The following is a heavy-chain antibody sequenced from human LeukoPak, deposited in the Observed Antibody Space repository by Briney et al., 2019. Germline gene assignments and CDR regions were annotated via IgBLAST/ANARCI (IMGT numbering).Heavy chain of an antibody. CDR3: AREGGNAWVIAALPY. J-gene: IGHJ4*02. CDR2: IIPILGIA. V-gene: IGHV1-69*04. Sequence: GASVKVSCKASGGTFSSYAISWVRQAPGQGLEWIGRIIPILGIANYAQKFQGRVTITADKSTSTAYMELSSLRSEDTAVYYCAREGGNAWVIAALPYWGQGTLVTVSS. D-gene: IGHD6-6*01. CDR1: GGTFSSYA.